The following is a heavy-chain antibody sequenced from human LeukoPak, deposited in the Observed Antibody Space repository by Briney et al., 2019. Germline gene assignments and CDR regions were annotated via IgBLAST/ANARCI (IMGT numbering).Heavy chain of an antibody. J-gene: IGHJ5*02. CDR2: ISPSGGST. CDR3: ARDNSVRDEAWWFNP. Sequence: VASVKVSCKAFGYIFTSNYMHWVRQAPGQGPEWMGVISPSGGSTTYAQKFQGRVTLTRDMSTSTDYLELSSLRSEDTAVYYCARDNSVRDEAWWFNPWGQGTLVTVSS. V-gene: IGHV1-46*01. D-gene: IGHD5-24*01. CDR1: GYIFTSNY.